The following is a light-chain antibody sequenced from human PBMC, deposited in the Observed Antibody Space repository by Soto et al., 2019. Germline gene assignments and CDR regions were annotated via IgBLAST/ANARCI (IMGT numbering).Light chain of an antibody. CDR2: AAS. J-gene: IGKJ4*01. CDR1: QAISNF. V-gene: IGKV1-27*01. Sequence: DIQMTQSPSSLSASVGDRVTITCRASQAISNFVAWYQQKPGKVPKVLISAASTLQSGVPSRFSGSGSGTEFTLTISSLQREDVAKYFCQKYDSVPLTFGGGTKVEIK. CDR3: QKYDSVPLT.